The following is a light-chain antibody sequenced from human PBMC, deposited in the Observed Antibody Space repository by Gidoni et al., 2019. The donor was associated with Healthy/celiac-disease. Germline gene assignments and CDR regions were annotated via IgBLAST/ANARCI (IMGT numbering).Light chain of an antibody. CDR2: KAY. CDR1: QSISSW. V-gene: IGKV1-5*03. J-gene: IGKJ1*01. Sequence: DIQMTQSPSTLSASVGDRVTITCRASQSISSWLGWYQQKPGKAPKLLIYKAYSLESGVPSRFSGSGSGTEFTLTISSLQPDDFATYYCQQYNSYPWTFGQGTKVEIK. CDR3: QQYNSYPWT.